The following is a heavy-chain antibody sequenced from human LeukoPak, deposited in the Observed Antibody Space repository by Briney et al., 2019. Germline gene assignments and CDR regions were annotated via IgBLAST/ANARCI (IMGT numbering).Heavy chain of an antibody. CDR3: ARERFYVDGDYVAPYYFDY. D-gene: IGHD4-17*01. CDR1: GGSISSGGYY. V-gene: IGHV4-31*03. CDR2: IYYSGST. Sequence: PSETLSPTCTVSGGSISSGGYYWSWIRQHPGKGLEWIGYIYYSGSTYYNPSLKSRVTISVDTSKNQFSLKLSSVTAADTAVYYCARERFYVDGDYVAPYYFDYWGQGTLVTVSS. J-gene: IGHJ4*02.